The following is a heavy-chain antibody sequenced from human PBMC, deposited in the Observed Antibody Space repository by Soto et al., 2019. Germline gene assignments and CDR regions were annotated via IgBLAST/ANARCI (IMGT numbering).Heavy chain of an antibody. CDR1: GYTFTSYA. V-gene: IGHV1-3*01. J-gene: IGHJ4*02. D-gene: IGHD6-13*01. Sequence: ASVKVSCKASGYTFTSYAMHWVRQAPGQRLEWMRWINAGNGNTKYSQKFQGRVTITRDTSASTAYMELSSLRSEDTAVYYCARDSSSWYESDFYFWGQGSLVTVSS. CDR3: ARDSSSWYESDFYF. CDR2: INAGNGNT.